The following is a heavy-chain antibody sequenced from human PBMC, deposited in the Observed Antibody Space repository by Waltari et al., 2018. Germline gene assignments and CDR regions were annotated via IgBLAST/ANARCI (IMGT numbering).Heavy chain of an antibody. CDR2: ISAYNGNT. CDR3: ARDRAPGVVVVAATEAFDI. Sequence: QVQLVQSGAEVKKPGASVKVSCKASGYTFTSYGISWVRQAPGQGLEWMGWISAYNGNTNYAQKLQGRVTMTTDTSTSTAYMELRSLRSDDTAVYYCARDRAPGVVVVAATEAFDIWGQGTMVTVSS. J-gene: IGHJ3*02. V-gene: IGHV1-18*01. CDR1: GYTFTSYG. D-gene: IGHD2-15*01.